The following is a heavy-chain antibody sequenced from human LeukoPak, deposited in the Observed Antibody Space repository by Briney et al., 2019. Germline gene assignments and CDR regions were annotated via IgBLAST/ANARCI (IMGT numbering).Heavy chain of an antibody. CDR2: IGNDGIIK. CDR3: VTDRGLSGYDGLEY. Sequence: GGSLRLSCAASGFTFKTYGMHWVRQAPGKGLEWVAVIGNDGIIKRYGDSVKGRFTISRDNSKNTLHLQMNSLRAADTALYYCVTDRGLSGYDGLEYWGQGAQVTVSS. V-gene: IGHV3-33*08. J-gene: IGHJ4*02. D-gene: IGHD5-12*01. CDR1: GFTFKTYG.